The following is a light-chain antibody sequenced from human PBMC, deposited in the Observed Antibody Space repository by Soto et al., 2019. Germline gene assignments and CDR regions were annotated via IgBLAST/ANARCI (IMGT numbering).Light chain of an antibody. J-gene: IGLJ3*02. CDR1: RSNIGRNY. CDR2: RNN. V-gene: IGLV1-47*01. CDR3: AAWDDTLNAQV. Sequence: QSVLTQPPSASGTPGQRVSISCSGSRSNIGRNYVYWYQQLPGTAPKLLIQRNNERPSGVPDRFSGSKSGTSVSLAISGLRSEDEATYYCAAWDDTLNAQVFGGGTKLTVL.